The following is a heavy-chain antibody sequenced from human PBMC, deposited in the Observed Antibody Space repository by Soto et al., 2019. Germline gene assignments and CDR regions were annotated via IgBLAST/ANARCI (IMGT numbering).Heavy chain of an antibody. Sequence: QITLKESGPTLVKPTQTLTLTCTFSGFSLSTSGVGVGWIRQPPGKALEWLALIYWDDDKRYSPSLKSRLTITKDPSKNQVVLTMTNMDPVDTATYYCAHRRRYCSSTSCYNAFDIWGQGTMVTVSS. V-gene: IGHV2-5*02. J-gene: IGHJ3*02. CDR1: GFSLSTSGVG. CDR2: IYWDDDK. CDR3: AHRRRYCSSTSCYNAFDI. D-gene: IGHD2-2*02.